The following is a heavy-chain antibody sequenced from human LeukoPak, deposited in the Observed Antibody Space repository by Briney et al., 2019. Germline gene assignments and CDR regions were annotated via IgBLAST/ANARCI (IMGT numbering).Heavy chain of an antibody. CDR2: ISGSGGST. D-gene: IGHD6-19*01. CDR1: GFIFSSYW. V-gene: IGHV3-23*01. J-gene: IGHJ3*02. CDR3: AKNGLGYGFDI. Sequence: GGSLRLSCAASGFIFSSYWMTWVRQGPGQGLEWVSGISGSGGSTYYADSVKGRFTISRDNSKNTLYVQMNSLRAEDTAVYYCAKNGLGYGFDIWGQGTMVIVSS.